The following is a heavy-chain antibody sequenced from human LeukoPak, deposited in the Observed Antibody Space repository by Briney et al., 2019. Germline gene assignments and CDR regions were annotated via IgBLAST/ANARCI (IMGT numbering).Heavy chain of an antibody. D-gene: IGHD3-10*01. CDR2: FDPEDGEI. CDR1: GYTLTELS. Sequence: ASVKVSCKVSGYTLTELSMHWVRQAPGKGLEWMGGFDPEDGEIIYAQKFQGRVTMTEDTSTDTAYMELSSLRSEDTAVYYCATVRKVRGVNGEYYFDYWGQGTLVTVSS. J-gene: IGHJ4*02. V-gene: IGHV1-24*01. CDR3: ATVRKVRGVNGEYYFDY.